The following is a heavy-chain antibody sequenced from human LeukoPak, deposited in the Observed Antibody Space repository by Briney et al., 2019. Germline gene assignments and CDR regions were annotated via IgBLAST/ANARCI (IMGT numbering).Heavy chain of an antibody. D-gene: IGHD4-17*01. V-gene: IGHV1-8*01. Sequence: GASVKVSCKASGYTFISYDINWVRQATGQGLEWMGWMSPNSGNTGYAQKFQGRITMTKSTSISTAYMGLSDLESEDTAVYYCARTPPDYGIDYWGQGTLVTVSS. CDR3: ARTPPDYGIDY. CDR1: GYTFISYD. J-gene: IGHJ4*02. CDR2: MSPNSGNT.